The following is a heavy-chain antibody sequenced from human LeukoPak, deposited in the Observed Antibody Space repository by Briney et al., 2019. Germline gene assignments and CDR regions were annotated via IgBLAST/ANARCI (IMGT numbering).Heavy chain of an antibody. J-gene: IGHJ4*02. CDR3: TKGRPVAAAGAFDY. V-gene: IGHV4-30-4*01. CDR2: IYYSGST. CDR1: GGSISSGDYY. Sequence: SETLSLTCTVSGGSISSGDYYWSWIRQPPGKGLEWIGYIYYSGSTYYNPSLKSRVTVSVDTSKNQFSLKLSSVTAADTAVYYCTKGRPVAAAGAFDYWGQGTLVTVSS. D-gene: IGHD6-19*01.